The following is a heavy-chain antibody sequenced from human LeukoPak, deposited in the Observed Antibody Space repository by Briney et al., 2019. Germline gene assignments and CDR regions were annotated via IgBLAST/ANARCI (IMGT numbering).Heavy chain of an antibody. Sequence: GGSLRLSCAASGFTFRSYAMSWVRQAPGNVLEWVSAIGGSDGKTYYADSVKGRFTISRDNSKNTLYLQMNSLRAEDTALYYCAKSPVYSGSYLQPYYFDYWGQGTLVTVSS. J-gene: IGHJ4*02. CDR1: GFTFRSYA. V-gene: IGHV3-23*01. CDR3: AKSPVYSGSYLQPYYFDY. CDR2: IGGSDGKT. D-gene: IGHD1-26*01.